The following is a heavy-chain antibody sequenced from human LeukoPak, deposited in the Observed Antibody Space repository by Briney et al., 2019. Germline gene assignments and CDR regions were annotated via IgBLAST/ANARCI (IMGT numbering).Heavy chain of an antibody. D-gene: IGHD3-10*01. CDR1: GFTFSSYE. V-gene: IGHV3-48*03. CDR3: ARDFISGKGNV. Sequence: GGSLRLSCAASGFTFSSYEMNWVRQAPGKGLEWVSYISSSGSTIYYADSVKGRFTISRDNAKNSLYPQMNSLRAEDTAVYYCARDFISGKGNVWGKGTTVTVSS. CDR2: ISSSGSTI. J-gene: IGHJ6*04.